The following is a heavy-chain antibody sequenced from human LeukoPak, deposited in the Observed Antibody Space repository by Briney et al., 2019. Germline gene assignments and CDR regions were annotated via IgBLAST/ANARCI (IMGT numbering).Heavy chain of an antibody. D-gene: IGHD3-10*01. CDR1: GGSISSSSYY. CDR2: IYYSGST. Sequence: SETLSLTCTVSGGSISSSSYYWGWIRQPPGKGLEWIGSIYYSGSTYYNPSLKSRVTISVDTSKNQFSLKLSSVTAADTAVYYCARHVITMVRGVINSYFDYWGQEPWSPSPQ. CDR3: ARHVITMVRGVINSYFDY. V-gene: IGHV4-39*01. J-gene: IGHJ4*01.